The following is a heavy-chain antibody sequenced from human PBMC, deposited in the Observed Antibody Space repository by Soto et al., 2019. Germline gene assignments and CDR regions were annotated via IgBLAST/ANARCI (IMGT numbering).Heavy chain of an antibody. CDR1: GFSLSNSGES. V-gene: IGHV2-5*01. D-gene: IGHD3-10*01. J-gene: IGHJ4*02. Sequence: QITLEESGPAVVKPTQTLTLTCTFSGFSLSNSGESVGWIRQPPGKALEWLGLIYWNGIERYNPSLKRRLSTTKEPPKNTVLLTVTNMNPVATATFFCAPGDPWAFHNWGQGTLVPV. CDR2: IYWNGIE. CDR3: APGDPWAFHN.